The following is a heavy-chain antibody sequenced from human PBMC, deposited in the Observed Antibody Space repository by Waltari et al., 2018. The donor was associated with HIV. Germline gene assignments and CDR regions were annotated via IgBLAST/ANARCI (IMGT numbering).Heavy chain of an antibody. CDR3: TSTGGGITDY. CDR1: GFPLTNAW. CDR2: IKSEDDGGTT. J-gene: IGHJ4*02. V-gene: IGHV3-15*01. D-gene: IGHD2-15*01. Sequence: EVQLVESGGGLVKPGESLRLHCAASGFPLTNAWMSWARQAPGKGRGEVGRIKSEDDGGTTDYAAPVKGRFTISRDDSKNALYLQMNSLKTEDTARYYCTSTGGGITDYWGQGTLVTVSS.